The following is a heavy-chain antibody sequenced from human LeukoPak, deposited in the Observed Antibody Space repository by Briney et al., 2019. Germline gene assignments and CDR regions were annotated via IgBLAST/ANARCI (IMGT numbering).Heavy chain of an antibody. CDR1: GFTFSSYA. Sequence: GGSLRLSCAASGFTFSSYAMHWVRQAPGKGLEWVAVISYDGSNKYYADSVKGRFTISRDNSKNTLYLQMNSLRAEDTAVYYCAKAAAASYYFDYWGQGTLVTASS. V-gene: IGHV3-30*04. CDR2: ISYDGSNK. CDR3: AKAAAASYYFDY. J-gene: IGHJ4*02. D-gene: IGHD6-13*01.